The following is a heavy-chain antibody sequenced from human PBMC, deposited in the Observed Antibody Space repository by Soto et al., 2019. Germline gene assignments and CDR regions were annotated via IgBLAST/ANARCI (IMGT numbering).Heavy chain of an antibody. D-gene: IGHD2-8*01. Sequence: QVQLQESGSGLVKPSQTLSLTCAVSGGSISSGGYSWSWILQPPGKGLEWIGYISHSGSTYYNPSLKSRVTISMDTSKNQFSLKLNSVTAADTAVYYCARGHDANNDWGQGTLVTVSS. V-gene: IGHV4-30-2*01. CDR2: ISHSGST. J-gene: IGHJ4*02. CDR1: GGSISSGGYS. CDR3: ARGHDANND.